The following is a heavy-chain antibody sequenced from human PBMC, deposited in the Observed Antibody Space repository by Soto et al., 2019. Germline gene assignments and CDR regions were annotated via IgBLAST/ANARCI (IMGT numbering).Heavy chain of an antibody. V-gene: IGHV3-23*01. J-gene: IGHJ4*02. Sequence: LRRSCAATGFTFSNHAISWVRRSAGKGLEWVSGISDAGERTYYADSVRGRFTVSRDNSKNTLYLQMNTLRAEDTAVYYCAKDYSSVWSRGIDVWGQGILVTVSS. CDR2: ISDAGERT. D-gene: IGHD6-19*01. CDR1: GFTFSNHA. CDR3: AKDYSSVWSRGIDV.